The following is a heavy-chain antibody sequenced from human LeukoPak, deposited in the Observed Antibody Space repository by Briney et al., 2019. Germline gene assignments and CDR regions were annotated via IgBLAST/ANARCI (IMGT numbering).Heavy chain of an antibody. V-gene: IGHV3-23*01. CDR2: ISGSGGST. Sequence: GGSLRLSCAASGFTFSSYAMSWVRQAPGKGLEWVSAISGSGGSTYYADSVKGRFTISRDNSKNTLYLQVNSLRAEDTAVYYCARGGRYYDSSGYYSTLDDFDYWGQGTLVTVSS. D-gene: IGHD3-22*01. CDR3: ARGGRYYDSSGYYSTLDDFDY. J-gene: IGHJ4*02. CDR1: GFTFSSYA.